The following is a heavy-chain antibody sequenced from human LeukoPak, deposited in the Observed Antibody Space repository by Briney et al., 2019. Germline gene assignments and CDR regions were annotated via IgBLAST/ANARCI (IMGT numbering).Heavy chain of an antibody. J-gene: IGHJ4*02. D-gene: IGHD3-3*01. Sequence: GGSLRLSCAASGFTFSSYEMNWVRQAPGKGLEWVSYISSSGSTIYYADSVKGRFTISRDNAKNSLYLQMDSLRAEDTAVYYCAFFSNYFDFWGQGTLVTVSS. CDR2: ISSSGSTI. CDR3: AFFSNYFDF. CDR1: GFTFSSYE. V-gene: IGHV3-48*03.